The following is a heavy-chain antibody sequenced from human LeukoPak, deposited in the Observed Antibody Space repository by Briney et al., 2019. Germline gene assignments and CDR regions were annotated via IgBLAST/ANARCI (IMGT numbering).Heavy chain of an antibody. CDR2: IYPGDSDT. J-gene: IGHJ4*02. CDR1: GYSFTSYW. CDR3: ARPHYYDSSGYYPRSYYFDY. V-gene: IGHV5-51*01. Sequence: GESLKISCKGSGYSFTSYWIGWVRQMPGKGLEVMGIIYPGDSDTRYSPSFQGQVTISADKSISTAYLQWSSLKASDTAMYYCARPHYYDSSGYYPRSYYFDYWGQGTLVTVSS. D-gene: IGHD3-22*01.